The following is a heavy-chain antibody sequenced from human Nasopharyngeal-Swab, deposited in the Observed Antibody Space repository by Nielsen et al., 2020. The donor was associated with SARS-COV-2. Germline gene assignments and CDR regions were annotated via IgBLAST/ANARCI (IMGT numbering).Heavy chain of an antibody. J-gene: IGHJ4*02. D-gene: IGHD2-8*02. V-gene: IGHV3-7*03. CDR3: ARTVVYYFDY. CDR2: IKQDGSEK. CDR1: GFTFSSYW. Sequence: GESLKIFCAASGFTFSSYWMSWVRQAPGKGLEWVANIKQDGSEKYYVDSVKGRFTISRDNAKNSLYLQMNSLRAEDTAVYYCARTVVYYFDYWGQGTLVTVSS.